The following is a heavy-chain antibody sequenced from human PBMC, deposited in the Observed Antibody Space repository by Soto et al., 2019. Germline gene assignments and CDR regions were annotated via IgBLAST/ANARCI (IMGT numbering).Heavy chain of an antibody. V-gene: IGHV3-23*01. CDR2: ISGSGSST. CDR1: GFTFSNYA. D-gene: IGHD6-25*01. CDR3: AKDQRGFSSAARMDY. Sequence: EVYLLESGGGLVQPGGSLRLSCAASGFTFSNYAMTWVRQAPGKGVEWVSSISGSGSSTFYADSVKGRFTISRDKSTSTLYLQMNSLRAEDTAIYYCAKDQRGFSSAARMDYWGQGTLVTVSS. J-gene: IGHJ4*02.